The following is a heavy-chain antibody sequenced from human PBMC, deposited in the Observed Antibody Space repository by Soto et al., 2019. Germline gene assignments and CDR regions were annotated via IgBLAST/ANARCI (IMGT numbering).Heavy chain of an antibody. CDR2: INPSGGST. Sequence: ASVKVSCKAPGYTFTSYYMHWVRQAPGQGLEWMGIINPSGGSTSYAQKFQGRVTMTRDTSTSTVYMELSSLRSEDTAVYYCGVVVVAGGAFDIWGQGTMVTVSS. D-gene: IGHD2-15*01. CDR3: GVVVVAGGAFDI. V-gene: IGHV1-46*01. CDR1: GYTFTSYY. J-gene: IGHJ3*02.